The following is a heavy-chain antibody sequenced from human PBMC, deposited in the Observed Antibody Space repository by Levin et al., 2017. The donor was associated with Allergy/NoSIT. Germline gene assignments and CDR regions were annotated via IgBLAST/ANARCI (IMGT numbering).Heavy chain of an antibody. CDR1: GGSISSYY. CDR3: ARVRGVKEYYFDY. CDR2: IYYSGST. D-gene: IGHD3-10*01. V-gene: IGHV4-59*01. Sequence: SETLSLTCTVSGGSISSYYWSWIRQPPGKGLEWIGYIYYSGSTNYNPSLKSRVTISVDTSKNQFSLKLSSVTAADTAVYYCARVRGVKEYYFDYWGQGTLVTVSS. J-gene: IGHJ4*02.